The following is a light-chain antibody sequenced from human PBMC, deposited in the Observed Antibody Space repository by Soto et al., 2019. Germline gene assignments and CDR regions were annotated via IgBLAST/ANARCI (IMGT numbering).Light chain of an antibody. CDR1: SSDVGSYNL. Sequence: QSAPTQPASGSGSPGRSITISCIGTSSDVGSYNLVSWYQQYSGKAPKLMSYEGTKRHSGVSNRFSGSKSGNTASLTISGLQAEDEADYSCCAYAGSFTFVFGTGTKVTGL. CDR3: CAYAGSFTFV. J-gene: IGLJ1*01. CDR2: EGT. V-gene: IGLV2-23*01.